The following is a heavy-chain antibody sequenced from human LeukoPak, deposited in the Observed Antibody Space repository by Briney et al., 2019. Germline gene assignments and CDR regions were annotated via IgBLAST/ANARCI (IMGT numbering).Heavy chain of an antibody. Sequence: SETLSLTCAVYGGSFSGYYWSWIRQPPGKGLEWIGEINHSGSTNYNPSLKSRVAISVDTSKNQFSLKLSSVTAADTAVYYCARALRDYVWGSYRYGRSFDYWGQGTLITVSS. CDR1: GGSFSGYY. D-gene: IGHD3-16*02. CDR2: INHSGST. CDR3: ARALRDYVWGSYRYGRSFDY. V-gene: IGHV4-34*01. J-gene: IGHJ4*02.